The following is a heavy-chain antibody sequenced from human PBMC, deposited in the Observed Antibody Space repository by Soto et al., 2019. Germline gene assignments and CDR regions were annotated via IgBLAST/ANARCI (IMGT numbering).Heavy chain of an antibody. D-gene: IGHD3-10*01. CDR2: IKEDGSEK. Sequence: GGSLRLSCAASRISFSNYWMSWVRQAPGKGLEWVANIKEDGSEKFYVDSVKGRFTISRDNSKSMLYLQMDSLKAKDTAMYCCTRCFGAYYGSGSYCLFDYWGQGT. J-gene: IGHJ4*02. CDR1: RISFSNYW. V-gene: IGHV3-7*03. CDR3: TRCFGAYYGSGSYCLFDY.